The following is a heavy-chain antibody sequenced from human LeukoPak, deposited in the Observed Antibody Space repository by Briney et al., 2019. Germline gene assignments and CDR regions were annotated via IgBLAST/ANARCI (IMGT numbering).Heavy chain of an antibody. Sequence: SETLSLTCTVSGGSISSGDYYWSWIRQPPGKGLEWIGYIYYSGSTNYNPSLKSRVTISVDTSKNQFSLKLSSVTAADTAVYYCARGYCSGGSCFDYWGQGTLVTVSS. J-gene: IGHJ4*02. CDR1: GGSISSGDYY. V-gene: IGHV4-61*08. CDR2: IYYSGST. D-gene: IGHD2-15*01. CDR3: ARGYCSGGSCFDY.